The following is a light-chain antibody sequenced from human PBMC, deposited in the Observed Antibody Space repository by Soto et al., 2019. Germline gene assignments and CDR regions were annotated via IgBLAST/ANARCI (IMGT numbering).Light chain of an antibody. CDR1: QSISSY. CDR2: AAS. CDR3: QQSYSTPFT. V-gene: IGKV1-39*01. Sequence: DIQMTQSPSSLSESVGDRVTITCRASQSISSYLNWYQQKPGKAPKLLIYAASSLQSGVPSRFCGSGSGTDFTLTIGSLQPEDFATYYCQQSYSTPFTFGPGTKVDIK. J-gene: IGKJ3*01.